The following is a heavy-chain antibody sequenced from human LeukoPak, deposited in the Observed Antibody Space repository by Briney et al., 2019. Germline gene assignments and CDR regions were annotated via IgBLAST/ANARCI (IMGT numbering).Heavy chain of an antibody. Sequence: GGSLRLSCEASGFTFSSYEMNWVRQAPGKGLEWVSYISSSGSTIYYADSVKGRFTISRDNAKNSLYLQMNSLRAEDTAVYYCAELGITMIGGVWGKGTTVTVSS. D-gene: IGHD3-10*02. CDR1: GFTFSSYE. CDR2: ISSSGSTI. V-gene: IGHV3-48*03. J-gene: IGHJ6*04. CDR3: AELGITMIGGV.